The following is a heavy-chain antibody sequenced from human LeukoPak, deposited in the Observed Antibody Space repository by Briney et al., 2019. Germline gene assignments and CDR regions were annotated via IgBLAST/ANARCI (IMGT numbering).Heavy chain of an antibody. V-gene: IGHV3-23*01. CDR2: ISGSGGGT. CDR3: ATVYSSSPLRPMGV. Sequence: GGSLRLSCAVPGFTFNTYVMSWVRQAPGKGLEWVSAISGSGGGTYYVASVKGRFTISRDNSKNTLYLQMNSLRAEDTAVYYCATVYSSSPLRPMGVWGQGTTVTVSS. CDR1: GFTFNTYV. J-gene: IGHJ6*02. D-gene: IGHD2-2*01.